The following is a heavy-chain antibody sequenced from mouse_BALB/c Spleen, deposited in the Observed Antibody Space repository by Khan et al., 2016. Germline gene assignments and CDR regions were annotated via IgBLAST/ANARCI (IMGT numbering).Heavy chain of an antibody. D-gene: IGHD2-14*01. CDR3: ARGYDEWCFDV. CDR1: GYTFTTFY. J-gene: IGHJ1*01. CDR2: IYPGNINT. Sequence: QVQLKQSGPELVKPGASLRISCTASGYTFTTFYIHWLKQRPGQGLEWIGWIYPGNINTKYNENFKDKATLTADKSASTAYMQLSSLTSDDPAVCFSARGYDEWCFDVWGAGTTVTVAS. V-gene: IGHV1S56*01.